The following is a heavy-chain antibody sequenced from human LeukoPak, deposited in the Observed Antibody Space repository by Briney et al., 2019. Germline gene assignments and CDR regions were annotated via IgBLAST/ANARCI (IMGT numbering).Heavy chain of an antibody. Sequence: ASVKVSCKASGYTFTAYYFHWVRQAPGQGLEWMGCINPNNGGTNYAQKFQGRVTMTRDTSSSTAYMELRTLRSDDTAIYYCAKGAIQYSWVGWFDPWGQGTLVTVSS. D-gene: IGHD5-12*01. V-gene: IGHV1-2*02. J-gene: IGHJ5*02. CDR1: GYTFTAYY. CDR3: AKGAIQYSWVGWFDP. CDR2: INPNNGGT.